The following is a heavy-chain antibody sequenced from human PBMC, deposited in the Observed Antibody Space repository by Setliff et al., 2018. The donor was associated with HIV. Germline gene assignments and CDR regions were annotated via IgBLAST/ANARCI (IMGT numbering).Heavy chain of an antibody. CDR3: ARVGDYNFWSGYKYNYYYGMDV. V-gene: IGHV3-15*06. CDR2: IKSKSDGGAV. CDR1: GFTFRNAW. Sequence: GGSLRLSCAASGFTFRNAWMSWVRQAPGKGLEWVGRIKSKSDGGAVHYADSLKGRFTISRDTSKNTLYLQMNSLRAEDTAVYYCARVGDYNFWSGYKYNYYYGMDVWGQGTTVTVSS. D-gene: IGHD3-3*01. J-gene: IGHJ6*02.